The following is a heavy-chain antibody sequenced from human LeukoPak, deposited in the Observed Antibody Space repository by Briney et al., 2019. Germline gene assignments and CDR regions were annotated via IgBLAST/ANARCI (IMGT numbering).Heavy chain of an antibody. V-gene: IGHV4-4*07. D-gene: IGHD6-13*01. CDR1: GGSISSYY. CDR3: ARDEVRLGAANYYYYMDV. J-gene: IGHJ6*03. Sequence: SETLSLTCTVSGGSISSYYWSWIRQPAGKGLEWIGRIYTSGSTNYNPSLKSRVTMSVDTSKNQFSLRLSSVTAADTAVYYCARDEVRLGAANYYYYMDVWGKGTTVTVSS. CDR2: IYTSGST.